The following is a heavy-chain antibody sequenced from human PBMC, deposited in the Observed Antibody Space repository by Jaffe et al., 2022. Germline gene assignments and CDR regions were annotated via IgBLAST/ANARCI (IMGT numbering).Heavy chain of an antibody. Sequence: QVQLVQSGAEVKKPGSSVKVSCKASGGTFSSYTISWVRQAPGQGLEWMGRIIPILGIANYAQKFQGRVTITADKSTSTAYMELSSLRSEDTAVYYCARDRRDSSGYPKGLFDYWGQGTLVTVSS. J-gene: IGHJ4*02. CDR1: GGTFSSYT. CDR2: IIPILGIA. V-gene: IGHV1-69*08. CDR3: ARDRRDSSGYPKGLFDY. D-gene: IGHD3-22*01.